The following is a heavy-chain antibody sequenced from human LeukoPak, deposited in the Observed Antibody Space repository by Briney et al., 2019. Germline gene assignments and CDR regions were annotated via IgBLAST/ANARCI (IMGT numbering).Heavy chain of an antibody. V-gene: IGHV1-2*02. D-gene: IGHD2-21*01. J-gene: IGHJ6*02. CDR1: GYTFTGYY. CDR3: ASSIVVEAYYYGMDV. Sequence: ASVKVSCKASGYTFTGYYMHWVRQAPGQGLEWMGWINPNSGGTNYAQKFQGRVTMTRDTSISTAYMELSRLRSDDTAVYYCASSIVVEAYYYGMDVWGQGTTVTVSS. CDR2: INPNSGGT.